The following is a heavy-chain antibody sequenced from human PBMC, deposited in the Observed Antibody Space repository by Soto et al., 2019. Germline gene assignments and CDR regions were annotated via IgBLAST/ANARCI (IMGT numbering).Heavy chain of an antibody. CDR3: AKADSNYAGRFSYYYMDV. CDR1: GYTFRSYG. J-gene: IGHJ6*03. V-gene: IGHV1-18*01. D-gene: IGHD4-4*01. Sequence: QVQLVQSGTEVKKPGASVKLSCKASGYTFRSYGISWVRQAPGQGPEWMGWISGYNGNTHYPQKLQGKVTMSTDTSTSTAYMELRSLRSDDTAVYYCAKADSNYAGRFSYYYMDVWGNGTLVTVSS. CDR2: ISGYNGNT.